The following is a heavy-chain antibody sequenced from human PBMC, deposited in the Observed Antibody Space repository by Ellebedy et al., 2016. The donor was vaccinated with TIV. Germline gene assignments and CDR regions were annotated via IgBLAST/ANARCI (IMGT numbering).Heavy chain of an antibody. CDR3: ARAPPPVVPAAIVYYYYYMDV. CDR2: IWYDGSNK. Sequence: GESLKISCAASGFTFSSYGMHWVRQAPGKGLEWVAVIWYDGSNKYYADSVKGRFTISRDNSKNTLYLQMNSLRAEDTAVYYCARAPPPVVPAAIVYYYYYMDVWGKGTTVTVSS. CDR1: GFTFSSYG. D-gene: IGHD2-2*01. V-gene: IGHV3-33*01. J-gene: IGHJ6*03.